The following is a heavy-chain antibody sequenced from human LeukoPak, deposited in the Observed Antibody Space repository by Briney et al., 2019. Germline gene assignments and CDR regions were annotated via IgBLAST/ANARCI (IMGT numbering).Heavy chain of an antibody. CDR2: ISRSSGYV. CDR1: GFTLSSCS. Sequence: PGGSLRLSCAASGFTLSSCSMNWVRQAPGKGLEWVSSISRSSGYVFYADSMKGRFTVSRDNSKNSLYLQMNTLRAEDTAVYYCATFPEGSSTLSIDFWGQGTLVTVSS. V-gene: IGHV3-21*01. D-gene: IGHD2-2*01. CDR3: ATFPEGSSTLSIDF. J-gene: IGHJ4*02.